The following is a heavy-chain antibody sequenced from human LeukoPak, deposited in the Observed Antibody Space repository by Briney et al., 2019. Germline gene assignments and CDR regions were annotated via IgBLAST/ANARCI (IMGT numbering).Heavy chain of an antibody. CDR2: INRSGST. CDR3: ARLTAGVVAATELDY. CDR1: GGSFSGYY. D-gene: IGHD2-15*01. Sequence: PSETLSLTCAVYGGSFSGYYWSWIRQPPGKGLEWIGEINRSGSTNYNPSLKSRVTISVDTSKNQFSLKLSSVTAADTAVYYCARLTAGVVAATELDYWGQGTLVTVSS. V-gene: IGHV4-34*01. J-gene: IGHJ4*02.